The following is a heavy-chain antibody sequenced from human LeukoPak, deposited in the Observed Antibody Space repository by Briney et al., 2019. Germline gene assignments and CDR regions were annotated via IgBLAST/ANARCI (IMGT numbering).Heavy chain of an antibody. J-gene: IGHJ5*02. D-gene: IGHD3-3*01. CDR3: ARDSDPLRFLEWLSYNWFDP. CDR1: GYTFTSYG. V-gene: IGHV1-18*01. Sequence: GASVKVSCKASGYTFTSYGISWVRQAPGQGLEWVGWISAYNGNTNYAQKLQGRVTMTTDTSTSTAYMELRSLRSDDTAVYYCARDSDPLRFLEWLSYNWFDPWGQGTLVTVSS. CDR2: ISAYNGNT.